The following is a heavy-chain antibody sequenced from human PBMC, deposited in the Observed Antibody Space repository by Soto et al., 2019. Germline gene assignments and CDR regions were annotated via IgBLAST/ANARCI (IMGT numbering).Heavy chain of an antibody. CDR1: GFTFSSYA. Sequence: EVQLLESGGGLVQPGGSLRLSCAASGFTFSSYAMSWVRQAPGKGLEWVSAISGSGGSTYYADSVKGRFTISRDNSKNTLYMQMNSLRAEDTAVYYCANGHYYYYAMDVWGQGTTVTVSS. CDR2: ISGSGGST. V-gene: IGHV3-23*01. J-gene: IGHJ6*02. CDR3: ANGHYYYYAMDV.